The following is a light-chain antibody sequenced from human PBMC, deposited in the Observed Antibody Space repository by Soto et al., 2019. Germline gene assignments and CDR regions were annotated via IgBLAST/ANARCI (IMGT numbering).Light chain of an antibody. Sequence: QSALAQPPSVSGAPGQRVTISCTGTSSNIGAGYDVHWYQHLPGTAPKLVIYANSNRPLGVPDRFSGSESGASASLVITGLQAEDEADYYCQSYDSTVSGYVFGTGTKATVL. CDR3: QSYDSTVSGYV. V-gene: IGLV1-40*03. J-gene: IGLJ1*01. CDR1: SSNIGAGYD. CDR2: ANS.